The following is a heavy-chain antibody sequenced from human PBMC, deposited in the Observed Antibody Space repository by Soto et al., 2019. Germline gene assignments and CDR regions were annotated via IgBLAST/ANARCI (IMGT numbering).Heavy chain of an antibody. CDR1: GFTFGSDG. J-gene: IGHJ6*02. Sequence: PGGSLRLSCAASGFTFGSDGMHWVRQAPGKGLEWVAVISYDGSNKYYADSVKGRFTISRDNSTNTLYLQMNSLRPEHTPVYYFPKGEEMATIRAGTDVWGQGTTVPVS. CDR2: ISYDGSNK. V-gene: IGHV3-30*18. CDR3: PKGEEMATIRAGTDV. D-gene: IGHD5-12*01.